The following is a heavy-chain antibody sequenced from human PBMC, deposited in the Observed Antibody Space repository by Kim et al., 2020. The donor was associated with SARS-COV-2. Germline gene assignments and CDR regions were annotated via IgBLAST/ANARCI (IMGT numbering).Heavy chain of an antibody. J-gene: IGHJ5*02. CDR1: GGSSSSTSYY. Sequence: SETLSHTCTVSGGSSSSTSYYWGWIRQPPGKGLEWIGSIYYSGSTYYNPSLKSRVTISVDTSKNQFSLKLTSVTAADTAVYYCARHPGSRSYYNPQGWFDPWGQGTLVTVSS. CDR2: IYYSGST. V-gene: IGHV4-39*01. D-gene: IGHD3-10*01. CDR3: ARHPGSRSYYNPQGWFDP.